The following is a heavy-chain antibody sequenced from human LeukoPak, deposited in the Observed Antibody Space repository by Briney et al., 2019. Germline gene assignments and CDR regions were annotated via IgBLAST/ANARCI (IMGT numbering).Heavy chain of an antibody. CDR2: IYSGGST. V-gene: IGHV3-53*01. CDR1: GLTVSSNY. J-gene: IGHJ4*02. Sequence: GGSLRLSCAASGLTVSSNYMSWVRQAPGKGLEWVSVIYSGGSTYYADSVKGRFTISTDNSKNTLYLQMNSLRAEDTAVYYCARGPDIVATTSNYWGQGTLVTVSS. D-gene: IGHD5-12*01. CDR3: ARGPDIVATTSNY.